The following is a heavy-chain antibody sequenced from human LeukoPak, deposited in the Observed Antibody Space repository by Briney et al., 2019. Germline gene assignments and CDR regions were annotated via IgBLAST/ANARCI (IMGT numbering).Heavy chain of an antibody. CDR1: GFTFSSYW. CDR3: ASGPAGTYFDY. CDR2: INSDGSST. D-gene: IGHD6-13*01. J-gene: IGHJ4*02. V-gene: IGHV3-74*01. Sequence: GGSLRLSCAASGFTFSSYWMHWVRQAPGKGLVWVSRINSDGSSTSYADSVKGRFTISRDNAKNSLYLQMNSLRAEDTAVYYCASGPAGTYFDYWGQGTLVTVSS.